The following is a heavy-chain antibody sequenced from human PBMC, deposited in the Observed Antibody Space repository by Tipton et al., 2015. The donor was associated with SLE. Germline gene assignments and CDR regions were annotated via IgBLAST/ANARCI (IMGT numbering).Heavy chain of an antibody. V-gene: IGHV3-73*01. J-gene: IGHJ4*02. Sequence: SLRLSCAASGFSFTGSALHWVRQASGKGLEWVGRIRSNANNYATAYTESLKGRFSISRDDSKDTAYLEMKSLEAGDTAVYYCATGGYDASGYYWPPFNYWGQGTLVTVSS. CDR3: ATGGYDASGYYWPPFNY. CDR1: GFSFTGSA. CDR2: IRSNANNYAT. D-gene: IGHD3-3*01.